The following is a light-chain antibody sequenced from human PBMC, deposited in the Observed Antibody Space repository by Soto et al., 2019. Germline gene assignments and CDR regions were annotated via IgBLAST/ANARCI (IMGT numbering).Light chain of an antibody. J-gene: IGLJ3*02. V-gene: IGLV4-69*01. CDR3: QTWGSGIPV. CDR2: LNSDGSH. CDR1: SGNSSYA. Sequence: QSVLTQSPSASASLGASVKLTCTLSSGNSSYAIAWHQQQPEKGPRYLMKLNSDGSHSKGDGIPDRFSGSSSGAERCLTISSLQSEDGADYDCQTWGSGIPVFGGGTSWPS.